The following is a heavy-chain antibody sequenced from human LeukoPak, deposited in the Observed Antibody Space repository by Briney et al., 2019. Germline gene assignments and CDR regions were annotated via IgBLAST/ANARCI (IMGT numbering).Heavy chain of an antibody. V-gene: IGHV6-1*01. CDR3: SLARSEYHYDMDV. CDR1: GDSVSSISVA. CDR2: TYYRSKWYY. Sequence: SQTLSLTCAISGDSVSSISVAWNWIRQSPSRGLEWLGRTYYRSKWYYEYAVSVKSRINISPDTSKNQFSLQLTSVTPEDTAVYYCSLARSEYHYDMDVWGQETTVTVSS. J-gene: IGHJ6*02.